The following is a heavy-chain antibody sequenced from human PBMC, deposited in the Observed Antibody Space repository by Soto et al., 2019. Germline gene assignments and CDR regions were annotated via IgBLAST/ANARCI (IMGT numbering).Heavy chain of an antibody. CDR3: ARELVFDYYDSSGYYDY. Sequence: SDTLSLTCPVSGCSISSYYWSWLRPPAGKGLEWIGRIYTSGSTNYNPSLKSRVTMSVDTSKNQFSLKLSSVTAADTAVYYCARELVFDYYDSSGYYDYWGQGTLVTVSA. CDR2: IYTSGST. J-gene: IGHJ4*02. V-gene: IGHV4-4*07. CDR1: GCSISSYY. D-gene: IGHD3-22*01.